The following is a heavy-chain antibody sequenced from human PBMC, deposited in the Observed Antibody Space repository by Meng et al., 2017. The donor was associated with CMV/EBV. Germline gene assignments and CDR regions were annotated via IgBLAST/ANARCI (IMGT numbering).Heavy chain of an antibody. D-gene: IGHD3-3*01. CDR2: ISYDGSNK. CDR3: ARGLRMEWPFDY. Sequence: GGSLRLSFAASGFTFSSYAMHWVRQAPGKGLEWVAVISYDGSNKYYADSVKGRFTISRDNSKNTLYLQMNSLRAEDTAVYYCARGLRMEWPFDYWGQGTLVTVSS. CDR1: GFTFSSYA. V-gene: IGHV3-30*04. J-gene: IGHJ4*02.